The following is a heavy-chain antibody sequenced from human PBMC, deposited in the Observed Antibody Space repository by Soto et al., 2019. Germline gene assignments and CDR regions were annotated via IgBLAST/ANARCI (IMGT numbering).Heavy chain of an antibody. CDR3: ARAYKPGIAAAGTDY. CDR2: IIPIFGTA. V-gene: IGHV1-69*12. D-gene: IGHD6-13*01. J-gene: IGHJ4*02. Sequence: QVQLVQSGAEVKKPGSSVKVSCKASGGTFSSYAISWVRQAPGQGLEWMGGIIPIFGTANYAQKFQGRVTITADESTSTAYTELSSLRSEDTAVYYCARAYKPGIAAAGTDYWGQGTLVTVSS. CDR1: GGTFSSYA.